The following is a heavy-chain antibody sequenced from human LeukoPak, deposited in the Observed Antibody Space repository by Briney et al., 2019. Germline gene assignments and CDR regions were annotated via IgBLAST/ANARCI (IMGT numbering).Heavy chain of an antibody. CDR2: IGVGGAT. CDR1: GFTFSSYG. D-gene: IGHD3-22*01. V-gene: IGHV3-23*01. CDR3: AKTQGYYDC. J-gene: IGHJ4*02. Sequence: GGSLRLSCAASGFTFSSYGMNWVRQAPGKGLEWVSGIGVGGATYYADSVKGRFTISRDTSKNTLYLQMNSLRAEDTAVYYCAKTQGYYDCWGQGTLVTVSS.